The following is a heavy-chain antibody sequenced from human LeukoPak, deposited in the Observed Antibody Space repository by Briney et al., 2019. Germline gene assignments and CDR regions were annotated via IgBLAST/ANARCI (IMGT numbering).Heavy chain of an antibody. Sequence: PGGSLRLSCAASGFTFSSFAMSWVRQAPGKGLEWVSATSDGGGFTYYADSVKGRFTISRDNSKNTLYLQMNSLRAEDTAVYYCAKRLRGSGSYWDWGQGTLVTVSS. V-gene: IGHV3-23*01. J-gene: IGHJ4*02. D-gene: IGHD3-10*01. CDR3: AKRLRGSGSYWD. CDR1: GFTFSSFA. CDR2: TSDGGGFT.